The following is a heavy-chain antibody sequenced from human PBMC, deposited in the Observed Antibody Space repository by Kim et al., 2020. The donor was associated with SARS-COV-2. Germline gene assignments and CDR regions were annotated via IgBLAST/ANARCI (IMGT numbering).Heavy chain of an antibody. D-gene: IGHD6-13*01. CDR3: AKDPGIAAAGTKGLVGYFDY. CDR2: ISGSGGST. Sequence: GGSLRLSCAASGFTFSSYAMSWVRQAPGKGLEWVSAISGSGGSTYYADSVKGRFTISRDNSKNTLYLQMNSLRAEDTAVYYCAKDPGIAAAGTKGLVGYFDYWGQGTLVTVSS. J-gene: IGHJ4*02. V-gene: IGHV3-23*01. CDR1: GFTFSSYA.